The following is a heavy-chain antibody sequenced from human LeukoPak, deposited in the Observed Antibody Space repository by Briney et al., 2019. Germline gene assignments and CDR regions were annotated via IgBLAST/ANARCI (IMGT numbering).Heavy chain of an antibody. D-gene: IGHD6-19*01. CDR3: AKASRQGAVASPLDY. V-gene: IGHV3-23*01. Sequence: PGGSLRLSCAASGFTFTTYAMSWVRQAPGKGLEWVSAIGGGGVRTYYADSVKGRFTISRDNSRDTLFLQMNSPRAEDTAVYYCAKASRQGAVASPLDYWGQGTLVTVSS. CDR1: GFTFTTYA. J-gene: IGHJ4*02. CDR2: IGGGGVRT.